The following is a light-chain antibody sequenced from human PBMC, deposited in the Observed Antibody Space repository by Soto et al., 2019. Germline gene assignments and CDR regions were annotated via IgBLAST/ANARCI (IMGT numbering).Light chain of an antibody. V-gene: IGKV4-1*01. CDR3: QQYYATPFT. CDR2: WAS. J-gene: IGKJ3*01. Sequence: DIVMTQSPDSLTVSLGERATINCMSSQTVLYSSNNKNYLAWYQQKPGQPPKLLIHWASTRESGVPDRFSGSGSGTDSTLTISSLQAEDVAVYYCQQYYATPFTFGPGTKVDIK. CDR1: QTVLYSSNNKNY.